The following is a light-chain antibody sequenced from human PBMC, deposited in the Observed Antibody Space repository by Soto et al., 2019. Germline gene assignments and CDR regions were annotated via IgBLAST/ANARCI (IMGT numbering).Light chain of an antibody. J-gene: IGKJ1*01. V-gene: IGKV3-15*01. CDR2: GAS. CDR3: QQYNNWPPWT. Sequence: EIVMTQSPATLSVSAGERATLSCRASQSVSSNLAWYQQKPGQAPRLLIHGASTRATGIPARFSGSGSGTESTLTISSLQSEDFAVYYCQQYNNWPPWTFGQGTKVEIK. CDR1: QSVSSN.